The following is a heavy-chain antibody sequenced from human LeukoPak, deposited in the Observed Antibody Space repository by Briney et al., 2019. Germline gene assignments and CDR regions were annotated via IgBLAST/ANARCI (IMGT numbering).Heavy chain of an antibody. V-gene: IGHV1-69*04. CDR2: IIPILGIA. Sequence: ASVKVSCKASGGTFSSYAISWVRQAPGQGLEWMGRIIPILGIANYAQKFQGRVTITADKSTSTAYMELSGLRSEDTAVYYCARDLYSDDAFDIWGQGTMVTVSS. CDR3: ARDLYSDDAFDI. J-gene: IGHJ3*02. CDR1: GGTFSSYA. D-gene: IGHD4-11*01.